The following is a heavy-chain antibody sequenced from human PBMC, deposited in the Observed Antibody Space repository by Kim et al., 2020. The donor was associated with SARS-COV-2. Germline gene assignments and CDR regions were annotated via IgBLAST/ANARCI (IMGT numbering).Heavy chain of an antibody. Sequence: SVKVSRKASGGTFSSYAISWVRQAPGQGLEWMGGIIPIFGTANYAQKFQGRVTITADESTSTAYMELSSLRSEDTAVYYFVRLHYYYPDRDWWYFDPWG. J-gene: IGHJ2*01. V-gene: IGHV1-69*13. CDR3: VRLHYYYPDRDWWYFDP. CDR2: IIPIFGTA. D-gene: IGHD3-16*01. CDR1: GGTFSSYA.